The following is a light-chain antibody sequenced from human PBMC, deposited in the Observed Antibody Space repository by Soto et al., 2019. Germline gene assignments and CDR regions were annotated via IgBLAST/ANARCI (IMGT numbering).Light chain of an antibody. V-gene: IGLV2-14*01. CDR3: CLYPRTSNHYF. J-gene: IGLJ1*01. Sequence: QSGLTQPASVSGSPGQSITISCTGTSSDIGGYDYVSWYQQRPGKAPKLMIYEVRYRPSGVSNRFSGSKSGNTASLTISGLQAEDEADYYCCLYPRTSNHYFFGIGTPVTVL. CDR1: SSDIGGYDY. CDR2: EVR.